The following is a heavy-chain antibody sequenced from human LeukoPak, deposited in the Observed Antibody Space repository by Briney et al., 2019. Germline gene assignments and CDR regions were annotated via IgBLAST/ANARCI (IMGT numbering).Heavy chain of an antibody. CDR2: ISSSRSHI. CDR1: GFTFSSYW. Sequence: GGSLRLSCAASGFTFSSYWMSWVRQAPGKGLEWVSSISSSRSHIYYADSVEGRFTFSRDNAKNSLYLQMNSLRAEDTAVYYCARGGGAIPFDYWGQGTLVTVSS. D-gene: IGHD3-10*01. CDR3: ARGGGAIPFDY. J-gene: IGHJ4*02. V-gene: IGHV3-21*01.